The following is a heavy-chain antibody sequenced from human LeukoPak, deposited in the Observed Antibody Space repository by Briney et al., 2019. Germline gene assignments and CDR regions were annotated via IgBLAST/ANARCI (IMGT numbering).Heavy chain of an antibody. D-gene: IGHD2-21*02. CDR1: GYTFSSYD. V-gene: IGHV1-8*01. CDR3: ARGGSKVVVTAIPSRVFGY. Sequence: ASVKVSCKASGYTFSSYDINWVRQATGQGLEWMGWMSPTSGKTGYAQKFRGRVTMTRNTSISTAYMELSSLRSEDTAVYYCARGGSKVVVTAIPSRVFGYWGQGTLVTVSS. J-gene: IGHJ4*02. CDR2: MSPTSGKT.